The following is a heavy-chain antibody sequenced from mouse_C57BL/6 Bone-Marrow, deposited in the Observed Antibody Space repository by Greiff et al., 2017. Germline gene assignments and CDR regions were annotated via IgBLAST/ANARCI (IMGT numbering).Heavy chain of an antibody. CDR3: ARSITTVVGYFDV. CDR2: ISNGGGST. Sequence: EVKLMESGGGLVQPGGSLKLSCAASGFTFSDYYMYWVRQTPEKRLEWVAYISNGGGSTYYPDTVKGRFTISSDNDKNTLSLQMIRLTSGDTSIYYCARSITTVVGYFDVWGTGTTVTVSS. V-gene: IGHV5-12*01. CDR1: GFTFSDYY. J-gene: IGHJ1*03. D-gene: IGHD1-1*01.